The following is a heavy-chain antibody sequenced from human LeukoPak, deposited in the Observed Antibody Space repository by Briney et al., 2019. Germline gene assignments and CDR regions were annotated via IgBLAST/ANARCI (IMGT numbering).Heavy chain of an antibody. CDR1: GASIRRHY. CDR2: IYQSGSNSENT. V-gene: IGHV4-4*07. D-gene: IGHD1-26*01. CDR3: EIRSGRNYYGVDV. J-gene: IGHJ6*02. Sequence: SETLFLTCTVSGASIRRHYWSWIRQSAGKGLEWMGRIYQSGSNSENTNYNPSLESRVTVAAHTSNNQFSLTLSSVTAADTAVYYCEIRSGRNYYGVDVWGQGTTVTVSS.